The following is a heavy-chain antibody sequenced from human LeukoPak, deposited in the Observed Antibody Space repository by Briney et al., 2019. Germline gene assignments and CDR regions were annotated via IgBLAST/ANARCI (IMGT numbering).Heavy chain of an antibody. CDR1: GFTFSSYA. V-gene: IGHV3-23*01. D-gene: IGHD6-25*01. CDR3: AKSDRSFSSAHRY. CDR2: ISGSGGST. J-gene: IGHJ4*02. Sequence: GGSLRLSCAASGFTFSSYAMSWVRQAPGKGLEWVSGISGSGGSTYYADSVKGRFTIPRDNSKNTLYLQMNSLRAEDTAVYYCAKSDRSFSSAHRYWGQGTLVTVSS.